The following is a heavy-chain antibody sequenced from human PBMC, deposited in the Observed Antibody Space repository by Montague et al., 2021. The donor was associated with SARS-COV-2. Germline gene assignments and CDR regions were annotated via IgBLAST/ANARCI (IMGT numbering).Heavy chain of an antibody. CDR1: GGSISSYY. D-gene: IGHD3-3*01. CDR3: ARDRRFLEWPGLYYYYGMDV. J-gene: IGHJ6*02. Sequence: SETLSLTCTVSGGSISSYYWSWIRQPPGKGLEWIGYIYYSGCTNYNPSLKSRVTISVDTSKNQFSLKLSSVTAADTAVYYCARDRRFLEWPGLYYYYGMDVWGQGTTVTVSS. CDR2: IYYSGCT. V-gene: IGHV4-59*01.